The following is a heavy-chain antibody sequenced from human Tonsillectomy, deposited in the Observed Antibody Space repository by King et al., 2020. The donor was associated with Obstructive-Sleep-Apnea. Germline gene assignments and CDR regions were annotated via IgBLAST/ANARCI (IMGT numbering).Heavy chain of an antibody. J-gene: IGHJ6*02. D-gene: IGHD1-26*01. Sequence: VQLQESGPGLVKPSETLSLTCTVSDGSISTYYWSWIRQPPGKGLEWIGYIYYSGSTNYNPSLKSRVTISVDTSKNQFSLKLRSVTAADTAVYYCARGGATRYYYFGMDVWGQGATVTVSS. CDR3: ARGGATRYYYFGMDV. CDR1: DGSISTYY. V-gene: IGHV4-59*01. CDR2: IYYSGST.